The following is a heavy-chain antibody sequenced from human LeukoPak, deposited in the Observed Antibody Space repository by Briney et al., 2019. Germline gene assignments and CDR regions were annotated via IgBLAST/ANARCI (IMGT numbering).Heavy chain of an antibody. CDR1: GYTFTGYY. V-gene: IGHV1-2*06. CDR3: ARVRTTVTTFAAFDI. D-gene: IGHD4-11*01. J-gene: IGHJ3*02. Sequence: GASVKVSCKASGYTFTGYYMHWVRQAPGQGLEWMGRINPNSGGTNYAQKFQGRVTMTRDTSISTAYMELSRLRSDDTAVYYCARVRTTVTTFAAFDIWGQGTMVTVSS. CDR2: INPNSGGT.